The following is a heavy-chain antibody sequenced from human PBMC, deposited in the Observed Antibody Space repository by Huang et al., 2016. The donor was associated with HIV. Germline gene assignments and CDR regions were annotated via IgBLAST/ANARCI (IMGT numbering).Heavy chain of an antibody. J-gene: IGHJ4*02. V-gene: IGHV4-34*02. CDR3: ARRYNSRRDY. D-gene: IGHD3-22*01. Sequence: QVQLEQWGAGLLKASETLSLTCAVYGGSFSGYYWNWLRQAPGKGLGWVGEINHSGNTNYNPSLKSRVNMSVDTSKSQFSLYLTSLSAADTGTYFCARRYNSRRDYWGRGTLVTVHS. CDR2: INHSGNT. CDR1: GGSFSGYY.